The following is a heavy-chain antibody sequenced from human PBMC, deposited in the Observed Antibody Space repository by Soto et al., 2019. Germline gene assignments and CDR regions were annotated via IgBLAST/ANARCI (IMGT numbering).Heavy chain of an antibody. Sequence: ASVKVSCKTSGYSFTKYGLHWVRQAPGQRLEWMGWINPGNGDTKYSQKFQGRVTITRDTSATTAYMELSSLRSEDSAVFYCARTDCSSTSCYNYYYYAMDVWGPGTNVPVS. V-gene: IGHV1-3*01. J-gene: IGHJ6*02. CDR1: GYSFTKYG. D-gene: IGHD2-2*01. CDR3: ARTDCSSTSCYNYYYYAMDV. CDR2: INPGNGDT.